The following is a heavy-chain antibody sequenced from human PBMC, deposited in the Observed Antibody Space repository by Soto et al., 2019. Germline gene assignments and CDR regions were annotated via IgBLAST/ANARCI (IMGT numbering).Heavy chain of an antibody. CDR1: GASVSSGDYY. V-gene: IGHV4-31*03. CDR2: IYYSGST. D-gene: IGHD1-7*01. Sequence: SETLSLTCTVSGASVSSGDYYWSWIRQHPGKGLEWVGYIYYSGSTYYNPSLKSRVTISADTSKNQFSLQLRSVTAADTAVYYCARESGELPPYWFDPWGQGTLVTVSS. CDR3: ARESGELPPYWFDP. J-gene: IGHJ5*02.